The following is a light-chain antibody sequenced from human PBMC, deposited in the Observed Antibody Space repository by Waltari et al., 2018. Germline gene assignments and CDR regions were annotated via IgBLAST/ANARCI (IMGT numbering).Light chain of an antibody. CDR2: KVS. J-gene: IGKJ1*01. CDR1: QSLVASDGNTY. Sequence: DVVMTQSPLSLPVTLGQPASISCTSSQSLVASDGNTYFNWFQQRPGQSPRRLLFKVSNRDSGVPDRFSGSGSGTTFTLRISRVEAEDVGSYYCMQGAHRPWTFGQGTRVEIK. CDR3: MQGAHRPWT. V-gene: IGKV2-30*01.